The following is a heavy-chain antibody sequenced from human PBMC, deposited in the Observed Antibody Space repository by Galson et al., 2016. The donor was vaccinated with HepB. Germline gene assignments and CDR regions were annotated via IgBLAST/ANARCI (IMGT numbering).Heavy chain of an antibody. CDR3: ARHWGLNNWFDP. Sequence: SETLSLTCTVSGGSINNYYWSWIRQSPGKGLEWIGYIFYGGSTNNNPSLKNRVTMSVDMSKCQFSLKLRSMTAADTAVYYCARHWGLNNWFDPWGQGTLVTVSS. CDR1: GGSINNYY. D-gene: IGHD3-16*01. V-gene: IGHV4-59*08. CDR2: IFYGGST. J-gene: IGHJ5*02.